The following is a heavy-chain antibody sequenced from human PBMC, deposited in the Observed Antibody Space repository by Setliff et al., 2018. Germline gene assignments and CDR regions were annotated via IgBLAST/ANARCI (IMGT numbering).Heavy chain of an antibody. J-gene: IGHJ3*01. Sequence: PSETLSLTCTVSDGSISNAYWSWIRQSPGKGLEWIGYIYDTGGTNSDPSLKSRATMSVDTSKNQVSLKMTSVTAADTAVYYCARHGPTRTDSWFDSFDVWGQGTKVTVSS. CDR3: ARHGPTRTDSWFDSFDV. CDR1: DGSISNAY. D-gene: IGHD3-10*01. CDR2: IYDTGGT. V-gene: IGHV4-59*08.